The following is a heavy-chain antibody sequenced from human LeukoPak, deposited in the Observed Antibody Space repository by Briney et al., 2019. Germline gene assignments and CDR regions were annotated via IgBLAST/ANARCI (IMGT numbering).Heavy chain of an antibody. CDR3: ARVVQHTEYRPGAWFDP. D-gene: IGHD2/OR15-2a*01. Sequence: SGTLSLTGAVSAGSINNNNWWSWVRQPPRKGLEWIGEIYHSGSTNYNPSLKIRVIISEDKPKNQFSLSLTSVTAAATAVYYCARVVQHTEYRPGAWFDPWGQGTLVTVSS. V-gene: IGHV4-4*02. CDR1: AGSINNNNW. CDR2: IYHSGST. J-gene: IGHJ5*02.